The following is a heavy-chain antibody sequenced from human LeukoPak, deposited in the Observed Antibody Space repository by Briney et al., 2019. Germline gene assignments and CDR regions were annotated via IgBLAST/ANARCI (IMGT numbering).Heavy chain of an antibody. V-gene: IGHV3-23*01. CDR3: AKDEDYYGSGSSYFDY. Sequence: GGSLRLSCAASGFTFSSYAMSWVRQAPGKGLEWVSAISGSGGSTYYADSVKGRFTISRDNSKNTLYLQMNSLRAEDTAVYYCAKDEDYYGSGSSYFDYWGQGTLVTLSS. CDR2: ISGSGGST. CDR1: GFTFSSYA. D-gene: IGHD3-10*01. J-gene: IGHJ4*02.